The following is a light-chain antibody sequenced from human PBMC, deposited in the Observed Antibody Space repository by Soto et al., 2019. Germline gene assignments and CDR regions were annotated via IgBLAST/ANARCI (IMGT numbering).Light chain of an antibody. CDR3: TLYAGSDIFIHV. Sequence: QSALTQPPSASGSPGQSVTISCTGTSSDVGGSNYVSWYQQHPGKAPKLMIYEVSKRPSGVPDRFSGSKSGNTASLPVSGLQAEDEADYFWTLYAGSDIFIHVFGTETKVTVL. CDR2: EVS. CDR1: SSDVGGSNY. V-gene: IGLV2-8*01. J-gene: IGLJ1*01.